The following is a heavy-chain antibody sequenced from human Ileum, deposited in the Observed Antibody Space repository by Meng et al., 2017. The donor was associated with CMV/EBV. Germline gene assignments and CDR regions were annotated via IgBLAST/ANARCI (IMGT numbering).Heavy chain of an antibody. D-gene: IGHD6-19*01. V-gene: IGHV4-61*02. CDR2: IYTSGST. CDR3: ARDSAWLIDQ. Sequence: QVRLKESGPGLVRPSQTLSLTCTVSGGSLGGGYYWNWIRQPAGKGLEWIGRIYTSGSTNYNPSLKSRFTISVDTSKNQFSLNLTSVTAADTAVYYCARDSAWLIDQWGQGTLVTVSS. J-gene: IGHJ4*02. CDR1: GGSLGGGYY.